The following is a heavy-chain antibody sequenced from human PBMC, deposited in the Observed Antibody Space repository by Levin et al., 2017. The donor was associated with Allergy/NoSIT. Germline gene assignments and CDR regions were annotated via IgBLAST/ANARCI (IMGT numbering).Heavy chain of an antibody. CDR3: ARGGPPNYDYNWGSYRDGYFDY. J-gene: IGHJ4*02. CDR1: GFTFGDYA. D-gene: IGHD3-16*02. V-gene: IGHV3-49*04. CDR2: IRNKAHGGTT. Sequence: GGSLRLSCTGSGFTFGDYAMSWVRQAPGKGLEWVGFIRNKAHGGTTEYAASVKGRLTISRDGSKSIAYLQMNSLKTEDTAVYFCARGGPPNYDYNWGSYRDGYFDYWGQGTLVTVSS.